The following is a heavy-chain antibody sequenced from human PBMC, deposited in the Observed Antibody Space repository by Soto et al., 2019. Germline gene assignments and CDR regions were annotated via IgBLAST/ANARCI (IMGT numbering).Heavy chain of an antibody. Sequence: GGSLRLSCAASGFTFYNYAMSWVRQAPGKGLEWVSGISGGGVSTYYAGSVQGRFTISRDNSNNTLYLQMNSLRADDTAVYYCAKAANYDFWSGYWSDFDHWGQGALVTVSS. CDR3: AKAANYDFWSGYWSDFDH. CDR1: GFTFYNYA. CDR2: ISGGGVST. D-gene: IGHD3-3*01. V-gene: IGHV3-23*01. J-gene: IGHJ4*02.